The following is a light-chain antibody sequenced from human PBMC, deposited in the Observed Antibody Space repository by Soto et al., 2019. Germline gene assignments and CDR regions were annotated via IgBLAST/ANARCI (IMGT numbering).Light chain of an antibody. CDR2: DAS. CDR3: QQYTTFWT. V-gene: IGKV1-5*01. J-gene: IGKJ1*01. Sequence: DIQMTQSPPTLSASVGDRVTITCRASQSIDNRLAWYQQKPGNAPRLLIHDASSLDSGVPSRFSGSVYGTRFNLTISSLQPDDFATYFCQQYTTFWTFGQGTKVEI. CDR1: QSIDNR.